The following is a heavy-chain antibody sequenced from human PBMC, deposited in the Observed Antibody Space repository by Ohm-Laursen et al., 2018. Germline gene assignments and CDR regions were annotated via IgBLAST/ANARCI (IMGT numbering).Heavy chain of an antibody. D-gene: IGHD3-10*01. J-gene: IGHJ4*02. CDR2: ITFSGGNT. CDR3: AKDRGGRYLALYYFDY. Sequence: SLRLSCAASGFTFSSCAMSWVRQAPGKGLEWVSSITFSGGNTYYADSVKGRFTISRDNSKNTLYLQMNSLRAEDTAVYYCAKDRGGRYLALYYFDYWGQGTLVTVSS. CDR1: GFTFSSCA. V-gene: IGHV3-23*01.